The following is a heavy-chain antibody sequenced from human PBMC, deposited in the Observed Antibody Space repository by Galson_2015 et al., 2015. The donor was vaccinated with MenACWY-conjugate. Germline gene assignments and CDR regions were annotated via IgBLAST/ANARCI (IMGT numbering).Heavy chain of an antibody. D-gene: IGHD2-15*01. CDR1: GFTFSSYS. CDR2: ISSSSSTI. Sequence: SLRLSCATSGFTFSSYSMNWVRQAPGKGLEWVSYISSSSSTIYYADTVKGRFTISRDNAKNSLYLQMNSLRAEDTAVYYCARDRTVVVVAARITTFDYWGQGTLVTVSS. V-gene: IGHV3-48*04. J-gene: IGHJ4*02. CDR3: ARDRTVVVVAARITTFDY.